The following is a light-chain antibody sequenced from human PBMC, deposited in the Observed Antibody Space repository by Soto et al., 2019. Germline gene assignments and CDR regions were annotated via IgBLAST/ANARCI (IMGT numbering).Light chain of an antibody. CDR2: EVS. V-gene: IGLV2-11*01. J-gene: IGLJ2*01. CDR1: SSDVGAYNY. CDR3: CSYAGSYTVL. Sequence: QSVLTQPASVSGSPGQSITISCTGTSSDVGAYNYVSWYQQHPGKAPKLMIYEVSNRPSGVPDRFSGSKSGNTASLSISGLQAEDEADYYCCSYAGSYTVLFGGGTKLTVL.